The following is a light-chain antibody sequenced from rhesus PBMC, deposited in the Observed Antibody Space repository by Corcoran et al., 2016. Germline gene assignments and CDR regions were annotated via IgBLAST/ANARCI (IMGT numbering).Light chain of an antibody. CDR3: QHSYGTPYS. Sequence: DIQMTQSPSSLSASVGDRVTITCRASENVNNYLNWYQQKPGKAPKLLIYKASTLQSGVPSRFRGSGSGTDYTFTISSLQPEDVATYYCQHSYGTPYSFGQGTKVEIK. J-gene: IGKJ2*01. CDR2: KAS. V-gene: IGKV1-74*01. CDR1: ENVNNY.